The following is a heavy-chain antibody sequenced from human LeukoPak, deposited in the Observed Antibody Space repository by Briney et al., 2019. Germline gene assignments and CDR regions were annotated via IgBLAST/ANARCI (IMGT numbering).Heavy chain of an antibody. D-gene: IGHD3-22*01. CDR3: ARDRNYDSSGYYDY. CDR1: GFTFGDYG. J-gene: IGHJ4*02. Sequence: GGSLRLSCAASGFTFGDYGMSWVRQAPGKGLEWVSGINWNGGSTGYADSVKGRFTISRDNAKNSLYLQMNSLRAEDTALYYCARDRNYDSSGYYDYWGQGTLVTVSS. CDR2: INWNGGST. V-gene: IGHV3-20*04.